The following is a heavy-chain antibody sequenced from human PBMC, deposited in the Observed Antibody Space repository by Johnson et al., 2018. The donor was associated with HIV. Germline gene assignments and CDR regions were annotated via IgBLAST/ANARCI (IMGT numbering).Heavy chain of an antibody. D-gene: IGHD3-22*01. CDR3: ARDIRESFGSYDRSGCRLGAFDN. V-gene: IGHV3-13*01. Sequence: VQLVESGGGVVRPGGSLRLSCAASGFTFSSYDMHWVRQATGKGLEWVSAIGTAGDTYYPGSVKGRFTISRDNSKNTLYLQMNSLRAEDTAVYYCARDIRESFGSYDRSGCRLGAFDNWGQGTMVTVSS. CDR1: GFTFSSYD. J-gene: IGHJ3*02. CDR2: IGTAGDT.